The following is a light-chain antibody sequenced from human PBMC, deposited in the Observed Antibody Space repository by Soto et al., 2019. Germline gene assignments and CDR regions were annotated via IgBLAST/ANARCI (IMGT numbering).Light chain of an antibody. CDR1: QSVSSN. V-gene: IGKV3-15*01. CDR2: GAS. Sequence: EIVMTQSPATLSVSPGERATLSCRASQSVSSNLAWYQQKPGQAPRLFIYGASTRATGIPARFSGSGSGTDFTLTISSLQPDDFATYYCQQYNTFWTFGQGTKVDIK. CDR3: QQYNTFWT. J-gene: IGKJ1*01.